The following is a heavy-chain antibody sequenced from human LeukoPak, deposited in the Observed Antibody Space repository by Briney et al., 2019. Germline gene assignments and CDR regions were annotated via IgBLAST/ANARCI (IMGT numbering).Heavy chain of an antibody. CDR1: GFTFSSYD. CDR2: ITGSGGRT. Sequence: GGSLRLSCAASGFTFSSYDMTWVRQAPGKGLEWVSAITGSGGRTYYADSVKGRFTISRDNAKNSLYLQMNSLRAEDTAVYYCARDDRRDGYNFDYWGQGTLVTVSS. D-gene: IGHD5-24*01. V-gene: IGHV3-23*01. CDR3: ARDDRRDGYNFDY. J-gene: IGHJ4*02.